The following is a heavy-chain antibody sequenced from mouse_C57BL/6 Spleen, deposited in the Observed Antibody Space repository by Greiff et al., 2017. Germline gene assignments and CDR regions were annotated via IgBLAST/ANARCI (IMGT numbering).Heavy chain of an antibody. J-gene: IGHJ2*01. D-gene: IGHD1-1*01. Sequence: EVKLMESGPGLVKPSQSLSLTCSVTGYSITSGYYWNWIRQFPGNKLEWMGYLSYDGSNNYNPSLKNRISITRDTSKNQFFLKLNSVTTEDTATYYCAVYYYGRANYFDSWGQGTTLTDSS. V-gene: IGHV3-6*01. CDR3: AVYYYGRANYFDS. CDR2: LSYDGSN. CDR1: GYSITSGYY.